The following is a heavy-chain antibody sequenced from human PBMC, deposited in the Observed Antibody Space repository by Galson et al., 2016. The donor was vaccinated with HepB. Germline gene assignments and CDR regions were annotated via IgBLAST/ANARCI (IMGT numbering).Heavy chain of an antibody. CDR3: ARLYQGDWFDP. J-gene: IGHJ5*02. CDR2: IYYSGNI. V-gene: IGHV4-59*01. CDR1: GDSISSYY. Sequence: ETLSLTCTVSGDSISSYYWSWIRQPPGKGLEWIGYIYYSGNINYNPSLKSRVTMSVETSKNQFSLRLSSVTAADTAMYYCARLYQGDWFDPWGQGTLVTVSS. D-gene: IGHD2-2*01.